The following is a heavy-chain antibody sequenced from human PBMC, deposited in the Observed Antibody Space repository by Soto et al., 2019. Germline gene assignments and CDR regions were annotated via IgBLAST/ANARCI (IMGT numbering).Heavy chain of an antibody. CDR3: ARCRDAFGFDS. CDR1: GGSIRSGGYY. J-gene: IGHJ4*02. CDR2: IHYRGRT. V-gene: IGHV4-31*03. D-gene: IGHD2-15*01. Sequence: QVQLQESGPGLVKPSDILSLTCNVSGGSIRSGGYYWGWIRQAPGMGLEWIGYIHYRGRTSYNPSLESRVSISLDTSGHQFSLTLTSVTAADTAVYYCARCRDAFGFDSWGQGTLVTVSS.